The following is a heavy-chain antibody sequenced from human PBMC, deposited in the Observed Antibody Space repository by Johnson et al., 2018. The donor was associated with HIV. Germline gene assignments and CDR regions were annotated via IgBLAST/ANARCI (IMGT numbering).Heavy chain of an antibody. J-gene: IGHJ3*02. Sequence: EVQLVESGGGLIQPGGSLRLSCAASGFSVSSDYMNWVRQAPGKGLEWVSVIYSSGSTYYTDSVTGRFTISRDNSKNTLYLQMNSLRAEDTAVYYCARDLIGGSAFDIWGQGTMVTVSS. D-gene: IGHD1-26*01. CDR3: ARDLIGGSAFDI. V-gene: IGHV3-53*01. CDR2: IYSSGST. CDR1: GFSVSSDY.